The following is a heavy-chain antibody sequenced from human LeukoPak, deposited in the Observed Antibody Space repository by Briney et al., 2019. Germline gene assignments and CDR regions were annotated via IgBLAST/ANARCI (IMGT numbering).Heavy chain of an antibody. D-gene: IGHD2/OR15-2a*01. CDR2: IASGGGANR. J-gene: IGHJ6*02. V-gene: IGHV3-48*03. Sequence: GGSLTLSCATSGFTFSSYEMNWVRQAPGKGLEWVSYIASGGGANRFYSESVKGRFTISRDNAKNSLYLHMNSLRAEDTGVYYCARIGTTTRGPAGLDVWGQGTTVTVSS. CDR3: ARIGTTTRGPAGLDV. CDR1: GFTFSSYE.